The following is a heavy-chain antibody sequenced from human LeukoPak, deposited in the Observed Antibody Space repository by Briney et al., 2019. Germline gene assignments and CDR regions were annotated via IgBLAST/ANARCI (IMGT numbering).Heavy chain of an antibody. CDR3: ARDPSGVVISNWFDP. D-gene: IGHD3-3*01. CDR2: ISAYNGNT. V-gene: IGHV1-18*01. Sequence: ASVKVSCKASGYTFTSHGISWVRQAPGQGLEWMGWISAYNGNTNYAQKLQGRVTMTTDTSTSTAYMELRSLRSDDTAVYYCARDPSGVVISNWFDPWGQGTLVTVSS. CDR1: GYTFTSHG. J-gene: IGHJ5*02.